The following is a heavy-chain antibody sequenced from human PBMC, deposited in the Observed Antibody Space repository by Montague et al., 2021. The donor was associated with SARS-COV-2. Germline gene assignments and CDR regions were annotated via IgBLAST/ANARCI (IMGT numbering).Heavy chain of an antibody. CDR1: GFTFSSYA. CDR3: ANRGVRYFDAQGVWYYFDY. D-gene: IGHD3-9*01. CDR2: ISDSGGST. J-gene: IGHJ4*02. Sequence: SLRLSCAASGFTFSSYAMSWVRQAPGKGLEWVSGISDSGGSTYYADSVKGRFTISRDNSKNTLYLQMNSLRAEDTAVYYCANRGVRYFDAQGVWYYFDYWGQGTLVTVSS. V-gene: IGHV3-23*01.